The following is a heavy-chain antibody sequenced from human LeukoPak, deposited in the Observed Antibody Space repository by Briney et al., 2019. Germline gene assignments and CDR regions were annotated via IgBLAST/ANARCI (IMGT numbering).Heavy chain of an antibody. CDR3: AKDRQVYCSGGSCYDNFDY. D-gene: IGHD2-15*01. V-gene: IGHV3-23*01. CDR1: GFTFSTYA. Sequence: GGSLRLSCAASGFTFSTYAMSWVRQAPGKGLEWVSAISGSGGSTYYAASVKGRFTISRDNSKNTLYLQMNSLRAEDTAVYYCAKDRQVYCSGGSCYDNFDYWGQGTLVTVSP. CDR2: ISGSGGST. J-gene: IGHJ4*02.